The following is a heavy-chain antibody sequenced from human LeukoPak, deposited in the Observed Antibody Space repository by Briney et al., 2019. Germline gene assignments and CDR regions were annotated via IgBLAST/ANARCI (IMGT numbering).Heavy chain of an antibody. Sequence: GGSLRLSCAASGFTFSSYAMSWVRQAQGKGLEWVSAISGSGGSTYYADSVKGRFTISRDNSKNTLYLQMNSLRAEDTAVYYCAKDHSGYSSGWPLGYWGQGTLVTVSS. D-gene: IGHD6-19*01. V-gene: IGHV3-23*01. CDR2: ISGSGGST. J-gene: IGHJ4*02. CDR1: GFTFSSYA. CDR3: AKDHSGYSSGWPLGY.